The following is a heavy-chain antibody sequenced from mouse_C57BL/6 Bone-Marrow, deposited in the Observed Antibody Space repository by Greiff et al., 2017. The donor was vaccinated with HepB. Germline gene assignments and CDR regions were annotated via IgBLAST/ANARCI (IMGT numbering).Heavy chain of an antibody. CDR1: GFTFSSYG. CDR3: AGEYYSFAY. Sequence: EVKLEESGGDLVKPGGSLKLSCAASGFTFSSYGMSWVRQTPDKRLEWVATISSGGSYTYYPDSVKGRFTISRDNAKNTLYLQMSSLKSEDTAMYYCAGEYYSFAYWGQGTLVTVSA. CDR2: ISSGGSYT. V-gene: IGHV5-6*02. J-gene: IGHJ3*01. D-gene: IGHD2-13*01.